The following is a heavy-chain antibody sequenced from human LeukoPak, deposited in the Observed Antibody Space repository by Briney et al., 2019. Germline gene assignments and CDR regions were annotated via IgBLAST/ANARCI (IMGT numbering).Heavy chain of an antibody. J-gene: IGHJ6*02. D-gene: IGHD1-26*01. CDR2: ISSSGSTI. V-gene: IGHV3-11*01. Sequence: GGSLRLSWAAAGFTVSSNYMSWIRQAPGKGLEWVSYISSSGSTIYYADSVKGRFTISRDNAKNSLYLQMNSLRAEDTAVYYCARDSPGDYYYYYGMDVWGQGTTVTVSS. CDR1: GFTVSSNY. CDR3: ARDSPGDYYYYYGMDV.